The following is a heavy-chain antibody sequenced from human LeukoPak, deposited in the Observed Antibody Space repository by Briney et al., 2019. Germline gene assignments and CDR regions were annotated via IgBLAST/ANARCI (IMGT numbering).Heavy chain of an antibody. J-gene: IGHJ4*02. V-gene: IGHV3-30-3*01. CDR3: ASWIYSSSWSHFDY. CDR1: GFTFSSYA. D-gene: IGHD6-13*01. Sequence: GGSLRLSCAASGFTFSSYAMHWVRQAPGKGLEWVAVISYDGSNKYYADSVKGRFTISRDNSKNTLYLQMNSLRAEDTAVYYCASWIYSSSWSHFDYWGQGTLVTVSS. CDR2: ISYDGSNK.